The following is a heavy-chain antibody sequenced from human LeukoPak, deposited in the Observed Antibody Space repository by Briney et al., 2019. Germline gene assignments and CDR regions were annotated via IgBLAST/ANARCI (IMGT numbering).Heavy chain of an antibody. CDR2: ISGTNDNT. CDR1: GFTFSSYA. J-gene: IGHJ4*02. V-gene: IGHV3-23*01. CDR3: ARESSGWLQLFDY. Sequence: GGSLRLSCAASGFTFSSYAMSWVRQAPGKGLEWVSSISGTNDNTYYVDSVKDRFTISRDNSKNTLSLQMNSLRAEDTAVYYCARESSGWLQLFDYWGQGTLVTVSS. D-gene: IGHD5-24*01.